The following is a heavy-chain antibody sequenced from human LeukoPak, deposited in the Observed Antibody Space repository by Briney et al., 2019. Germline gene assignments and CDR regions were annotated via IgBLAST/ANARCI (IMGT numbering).Heavy chain of an antibody. CDR2: IYYSGST. Sequence: SETLSLTCTVSGGSISSYYWSWIRQPPGKGLEWIGNIYYSGSTNYNPSLKSRVTISVDTSKNQFSLKLSSVTAADTAVYYCARTRDGYNYEYWGQGTLVTVSS. J-gene: IGHJ4*02. D-gene: IGHD5-24*01. V-gene: IGHV4-59*13. CDR3: ARTRDGYNYEY. CDR1: GGSISSYY.